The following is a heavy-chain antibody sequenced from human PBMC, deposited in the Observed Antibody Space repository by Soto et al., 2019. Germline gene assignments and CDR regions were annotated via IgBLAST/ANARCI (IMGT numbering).Heavy chain of an antibody. CDR3: VRGTRWDV. CDR2: ISYTSSST. V-gene: IGHV3-11*06. J-gene: IGHJ6*03. Sequence: RQAPGKGLEYISYISYTSSSTNHADSVKGRFTISRDNAKNSLYLQMNSLRSVHTAVCYRVRGTRWDVLVKGTTVT.